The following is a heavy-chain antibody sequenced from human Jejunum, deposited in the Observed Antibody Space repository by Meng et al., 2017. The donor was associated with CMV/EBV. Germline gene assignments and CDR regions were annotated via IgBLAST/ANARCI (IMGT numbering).Heavy chain of an antibody. CDR2: INANTGDT. D-gene: IGHD6-13*01. J-gene: IGHJ5*02. V-gene: IGHV1-2*02. Sequence: SGYTFTGHYMQWVRQAPGQGLDWMGWINANTGDTNYAQKFQGRVTMTRDTSTTTAYMDLSSLTSDDAAVYYCARDMTSTWYGGSDLWGQGTLVTVSS. CDR3: ARDMTSTWYGGSDL. CDR1: GYTFTGHY.